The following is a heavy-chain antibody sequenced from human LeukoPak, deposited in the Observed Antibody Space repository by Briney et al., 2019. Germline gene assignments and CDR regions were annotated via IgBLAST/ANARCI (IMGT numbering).Heavy chain of an antibody. V-gene: IGHV1-58*02. CDR3: AADPGYDSSGYQFDY. CDR1: GFTFTSSA. J-gene: IGHJ4*02. CDR2: IVVGICNT. D-gene: IGHD3-22*01. Sequence: SVKVSCKASGFTFTSSAMQWVRQARGQGHEGIGWIVVGICNTNYPQKFHERVTITRDMSTSTAYMELSSLRSEDTAVYYCAADPGYDSSGYQFDYWGQGTLVTVSS.